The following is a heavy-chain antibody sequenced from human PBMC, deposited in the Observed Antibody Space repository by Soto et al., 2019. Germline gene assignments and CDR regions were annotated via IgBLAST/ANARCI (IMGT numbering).Heavy chain of an antibody. D-gene: IGHD4-17*01. CDR2: IYSGGST. V-gene: IGHV3-66*01. J-gene: IGHJ6*03. Sequence: EVQLVESGGGLVEPGGSLRLSCAASGFTVSSNYMSWVRQAPGKGLEWVSVIYSGGSTYYADSVKGRFTISRDNSKNTLYLQMNSLRAEDTAVYYCARAEKDYPNRYYYMDVWGKGTTVTVSS. CDR3: ARAEKDYPNRYYYMDV. CDR1: GFTVSSNY.